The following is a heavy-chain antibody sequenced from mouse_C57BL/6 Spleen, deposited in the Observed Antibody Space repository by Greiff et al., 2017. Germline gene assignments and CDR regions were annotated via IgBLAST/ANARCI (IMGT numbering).Heavy chain of an antibody. J-gene: IGHJ2*01. CDR3: TRSSYYFDY. D-gene: IGHD3-1*01. CDR2: IRNKANNHAT. Sequence: EVKLMESGGGLVQPGGSLKLSCAASGFTFSDAWMDWVRQSPEKGLEWVAEIRNKANNHATYYAESVKGRFTISREDSQSSVYLQMNGLRAEDTGIYYCTRSSYYFDYWGQGTTLTVSS. CDR1: GFTFSDAW. V-gene: IGHV6-6*01.